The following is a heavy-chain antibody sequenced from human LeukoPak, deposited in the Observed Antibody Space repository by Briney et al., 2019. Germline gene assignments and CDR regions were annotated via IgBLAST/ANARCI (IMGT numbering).Heavy chain of an antibody. D-gene: IGHD6-19*01. J-gene: IGHJ4*02. CDR2: IDPSDSQT. V-gene: IGHV5-10-1*01. CDR3: ARGLAVANAAY. Sequence: GESLKISCQGSGYSFTSYWISWVRQMPGKGLEWMGRIDPSDSQTNYSPAFQGHVTISAGKSISTVYLQWSGLKASDTAMYYCARGLAVANAAYWGRGTLVTVSS. CDR1: GYSFTSYW.